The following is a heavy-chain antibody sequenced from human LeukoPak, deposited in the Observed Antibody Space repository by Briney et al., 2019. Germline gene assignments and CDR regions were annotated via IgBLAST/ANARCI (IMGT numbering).Heavy chain of an antibody. CDR1: GFTFSSYS. J-gene: IGHJ4*02. Sequence: GGSLRLSCAASGFTFSSYSKNWVRQAPGKGLEWVSSISSSSSYIYYADSVKGRFTISRDNAKNSLYLQMNSLRAEDTAVYYCARGGGNQIDYWGQGTLVTVSS. CDR2: ISSSSSYI. V-gene: IGHV3-21*01. D-gene: IGHD4-23*01. CDR3: ARGGGNQIDY.